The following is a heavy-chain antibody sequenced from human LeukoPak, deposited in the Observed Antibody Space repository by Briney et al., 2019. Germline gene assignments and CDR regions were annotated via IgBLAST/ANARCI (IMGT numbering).Heavy chain of an antibody. Sequence: PSETLSLTCTVSGGSISSGGYYWSWIRQPPGKGLEWVGTISHSGSTYYNPTLKSRASLSLDTSKNHFSLKVNYVTAADTAVYYCARGDYASGSFLDYWGQGTLVTVSS. CDR1: GGSISSGGYY. D-gene: IGHD3-10*01. J-gene: IGHJ4*02. CDR2: ISHSGST. V-gene: IGHV4-39*02. CDR3: ARGDYASGSFLDY.